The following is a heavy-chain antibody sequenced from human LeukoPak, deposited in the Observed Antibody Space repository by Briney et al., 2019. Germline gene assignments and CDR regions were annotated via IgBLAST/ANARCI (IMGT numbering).Heavy chain of an antibody. CDR3: PRAYSSGWYRYYYGMDV. V-gene: IGHV3-21*01. D-gene: IGHD6-19*01. Sequence: GGSLRLSCAASGFTFSSYSMNWVPQAPGKGLEWVSSISSSSSYIYYAASVEGRFTNSRDNAKNSLYLQMNNMRAENTAVYYCPRAYSSGWYRYYYGMDVWGKGTTVTVSS. CDR2: ISSSSSYI. CDR1: GFTFSSYS. J-gene: IGHJ6*04.